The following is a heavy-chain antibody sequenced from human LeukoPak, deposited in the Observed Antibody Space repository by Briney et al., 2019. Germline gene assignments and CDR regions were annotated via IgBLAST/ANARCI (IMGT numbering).Heavy chain of an antibody. J-gene: IGHJ4*02. CDR1: GGSISSSSYY. D-gene: IGHD3-22*01. Sequence: SETLSLTCPVSGGSISSSSYYWAWIRQPPGRGLEWIESILYSGSTYYNPSLKSRVTISVDTSKYQFSLKLSSVTAADTAVYYCARDLEYYDSSGRQDYFDFWGQGTLVTVSS. CDR2: ILYSGST. V-gene: IGHV4-39*07. CDR3: ARDLEYYDSSGRQDYFDF.